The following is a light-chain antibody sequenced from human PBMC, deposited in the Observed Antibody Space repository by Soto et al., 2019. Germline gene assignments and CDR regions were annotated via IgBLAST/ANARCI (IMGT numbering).Light chain of an antibody. CDR1: QSVSSN. V-gene: IGKV3-15*01. Sequence: EILMTQSPATLSVSPGERATLSFRASQSVSSNLAWYQQKPGQAPRLLIYAVSTRATGIPARCSGSGSGTEFTLTISSLQSEDFGVYYCQQYNNWPRAPFGGGTKVDI. CDR3: QQYNNWPRAP. J-gene: IGKJ4*01. CDR2: AVS.